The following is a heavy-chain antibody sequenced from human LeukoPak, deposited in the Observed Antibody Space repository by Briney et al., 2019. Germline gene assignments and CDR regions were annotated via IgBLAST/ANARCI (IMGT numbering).Heavy chain of an antibody. J-gene: IGHJ3*01. V-gene: IGHV3-23*01. CDR1: GFTFSSYG. Sequence: PGRSLRLSCAASGFTFSSYGMHWVRQAPGKGLEWVSSISGSDDTTYYAESVKGRFTISRDNSKNTLYLQMNSLRAEDTALYYCANNRYSSRWRGAFDVWGQGTMVTVSS. CDR3: ANNRYSSRWRGAFDV. CDR2: ISGSDDTT. D-gene: IGHD6-13*01.